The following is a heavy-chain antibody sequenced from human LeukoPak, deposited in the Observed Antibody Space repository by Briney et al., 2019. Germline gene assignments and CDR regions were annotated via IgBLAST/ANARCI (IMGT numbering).Heavy chain of an antibody. J-gene: IGHJ4*02. CDR3: ARGRRIRGRWAAVDY. Sequence: PSETLSLTCAVYGGSFSGYYWSWIRQPPGKGLEWIGEINHSGSTNYNPSLKSRVTISVDTSKNQFSLKLSSVTAADTAVYYCARGRRIRGRWAAVDYWGQGTLVTVSS. V-gene: IGHV4-34*01. D-gene: IGHD2-15*01. CDR2: INHSGST. CDR1: GGSFSGYY.